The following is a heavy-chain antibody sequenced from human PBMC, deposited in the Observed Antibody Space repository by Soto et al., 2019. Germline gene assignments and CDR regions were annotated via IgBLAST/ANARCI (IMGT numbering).Heavy chain of an antibody. J-gene: IGHJ6*02. V-gene: IGHV3-30-3*01. CDR1: GFTFSSYA. CDR2: ISYDGSNK. D-gene: IGHD3-9*01. CDR3: ARDPHYDILTGYYPGYYYYGMDV. Sequence: QVQLVESGGGVVQPGRSLRLSCAASGFTFSSYAMHWVRQAPGKGLEWVAVISYDGSNKYYADSVKGRFTISRDNSKNTLYLQMNSLRAEDTAVYYCARDPHYDILTGYYPGYYYYGMDVWGQGTTVTVSS.